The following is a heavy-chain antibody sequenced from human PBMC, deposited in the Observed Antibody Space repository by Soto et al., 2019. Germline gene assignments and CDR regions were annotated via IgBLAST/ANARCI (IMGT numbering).Heavy chain of an antibody. J-gene: IGHJ4*02. D-gene: IGHD3-22*01. CDR2: ITGDNLDA. V-gene: IGHV1-18*01. CDR1: GYTFRTYG. Sequence: QLQLVQSGPELKKPGASVKVSCKASGYTFRTYGITWLRQAPGQGLEWMGWITGDNLDADYTERLQGRVTMTTEISTTTAYMELSSLRSDDTAVYYCARVRQYDSKRYYDFDVWGQGTLVTVSS. CDR3: ARVRQYDSKRYYDFDV.